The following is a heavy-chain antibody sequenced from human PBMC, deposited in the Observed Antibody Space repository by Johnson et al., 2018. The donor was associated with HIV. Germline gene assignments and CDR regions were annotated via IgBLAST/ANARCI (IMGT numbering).Heavy chain of an antibody. CDR2: IYSCGST. CDR1: GFTVSSNY. D-gene: IGHD3-10*01. Sequence: MLLVESGGGVVQPGRSLRLSCAASGFTVSSNYMSWVRQAPGKGLEWVSVIYSCGSTYYADSVKGRFTISRDNTENLVYLQMNILSAEDTAVYYCARAPEVRGVDAFDIWGQGTVVTVSS. J-gene: IGHJ3*02. CDR3: ARAPEVRGVDAFDI. V-gene: IGHV3-66*01.